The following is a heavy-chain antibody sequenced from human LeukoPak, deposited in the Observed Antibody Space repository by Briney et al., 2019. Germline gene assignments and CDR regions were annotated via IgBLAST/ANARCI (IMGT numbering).Heavy chain of an antibody. Sequence: PGGSRRLPCAVPGFTFSRYGMHWIRQAPGKGVEWVAFLWHDSKNDREYADSVKGRFTISRAYSKNTLYLQMNSLRPEDTAMYYCAKDRCSSSNCHEAFEIWGQGTLVTVSS. CDR1: GFTFSRYG. D-gene: IGHD2-2*01. CDR3: AKDRCSSSNCHEAFEI. V-gene: IGHV3-30*02. J-gene: IGHJ3*02. CDR2: LWHDSKNDR.